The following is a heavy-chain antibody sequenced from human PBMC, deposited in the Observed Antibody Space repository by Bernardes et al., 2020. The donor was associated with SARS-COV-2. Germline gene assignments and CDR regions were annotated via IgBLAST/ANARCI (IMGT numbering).Heavy chain of an antibody. V-gene: IGHV2-70*01. D-gene: IGHD3-22*01. CDR2: IDWDDDK. J-gene: IGHJ4*02. CDR1: RFSLSPSGMW. Sequence: SGVTLSKPTQTLTLTCPFSRFSLSPSGMWVSWIRQPPGKALEWLVPIDWDDDKYYSTSLKTRLTISKDTSKNQVVLTMTNMDPVDTATYYCARMRYDSSGYSFDYWGQGTLVTVSS. CDR3: ARMRYDSSGYSFDY.